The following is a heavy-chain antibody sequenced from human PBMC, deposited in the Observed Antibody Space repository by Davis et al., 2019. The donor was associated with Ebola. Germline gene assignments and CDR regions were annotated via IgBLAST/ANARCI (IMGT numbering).Heavy chain of an antibody. V-gene: IGHV5-51*01. CDR2: IYPGDSDT. Sequence: KVSCKGSGYSFSNYWIGWVRQMPGKGLEWMGIIYPGDSDTRYSPSFQGQVTISADKSISTAYLQWSSLKASDTAMYYCARVDDKLLYLGELFSSGRGYNMDVWGQGTTVTVSS. D-gene: IGHD3-10*01. J-gene: IGHJ6*02. CDR3: ARVDDKLLYLGELFSSGRGYNMDV. CDR1: GYSFSNYW.